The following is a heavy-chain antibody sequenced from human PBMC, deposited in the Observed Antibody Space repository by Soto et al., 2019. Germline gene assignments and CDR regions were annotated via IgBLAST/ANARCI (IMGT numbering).Heavy chain of an antibody. V-gene: IGHV3-30*18. CDR3: EKDCSGGSCYPDY. J-gene: IGHJ4*02. Sequence: QVQLVESGGGVVQPGRSLRLSCAASGFTFSSYGMHWVRQAPGKGLEWVAVISYDGSNKYYADSVKGRFTISRDNSKNTLYLQMNSLRPEETAVYYCEKDCSGGSCYPDYWGQGTLVTVSS. CDR2: ISYDGSNK. CDR1: GFTFSSYG. D-gene: IGHD2-15*01.